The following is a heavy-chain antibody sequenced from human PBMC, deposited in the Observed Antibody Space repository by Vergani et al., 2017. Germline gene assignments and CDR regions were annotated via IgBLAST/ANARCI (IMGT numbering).Heavy chain of an antibody. J-gene: IGHJ5*02. CDR2: IYYSGST. D-gene: IGHD2-2*01. CDR3: ARAWVQHYCSSTSCYENWFDP. CDR1: GGSISSGDYY. Sequence: QLQLQESGPGLVKPSQTLSLTCTVSGGSISSGDYYWSWIRQPPGKGLEWIGYIYYSGSTYYNPSLKSRVTISVDTSKNQFSLKLSSVTAADTAVYYCARAWVQHYCSSTSCYENWFDPWGQGTLVTVSS. V-gene: IGHV4-30-4*01.